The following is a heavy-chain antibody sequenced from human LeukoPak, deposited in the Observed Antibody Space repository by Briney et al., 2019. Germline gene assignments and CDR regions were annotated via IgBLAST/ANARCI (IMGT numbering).Heavy chain of an antibody. J-gene: IGHJ5*02. Sequence: ASVKVSCKASGYTFTGYYMHWVRQAPGQGLEWMGWINPNSGGTNYAQKFQGRVTMTRDTSISIAYMELSRLRSDDTAVYYCARMMPGAPYNWFDPWGQGTLVTVSS. CDR2: INPNSGGT. D-gene: IGHD2-2*01. CDR1: GYTFTGYY. CDR3: ARMMPGAPYNWFDP. V-gene: IGHV1-2*02.